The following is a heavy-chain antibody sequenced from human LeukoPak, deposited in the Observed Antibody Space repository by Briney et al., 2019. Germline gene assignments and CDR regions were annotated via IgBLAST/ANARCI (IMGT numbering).Heavy chain of an antibody. J-gene: IGHJ4*02. CDR3: ARSFWYGSGYPNYFDY. CDR1: GGSISSYY. CDR2: IYYSGST. Sequence: PSETLSLTCTASGGSISSYYWSWIRQPPGKGLEWIGYIYYSGSTNYNPSLKCRVTISVDTSKNQFSLKLSSVTAADTAVYYCARSFWYGSGYPNYFDYWGQGTLVTVSS. V-gene: IGHV4-59*01. D-gene: IGHD3-22*01.